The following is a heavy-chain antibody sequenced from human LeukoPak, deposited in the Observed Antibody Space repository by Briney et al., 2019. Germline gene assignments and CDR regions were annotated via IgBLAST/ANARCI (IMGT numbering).Heavy chain of an antibody. CDR3: ATVPGGGGGDCCFDY. Sequence: ASVKVSCKASGYTFTGYYMHWVPQAPGQGLEWMGWINPNSGGTNYAQKFQGRVTMTRDTSISTAYMELSRLRSDDTAVYYCATVPGGGGGDCCFDYWGQGTLVTVSS. CDR1: GYTFTGYY. D-gene: IGHD2-21*01. V-gene: IGHV1-2*02. J-gene: IGHJ4*02. CDR2: INPNSGGT.